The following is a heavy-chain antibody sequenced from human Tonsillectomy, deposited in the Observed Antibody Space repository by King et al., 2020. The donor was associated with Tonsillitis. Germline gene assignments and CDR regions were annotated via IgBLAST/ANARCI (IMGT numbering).Heavy chain of an antibody. D-gene: IGHD1-26*01. CDR3: TTDGGKWALLGGGGVGS. J-gene: IGHJ5*02. V-gene: IGHV3-15*07. CDR2: IKSKTDGGTT. Sequence: VQLVESGGGLVKPGGSLRLSCAASGFTFSNAWMNWVHQAPGKGLEWVGRIKSKTDGGTTDYAAPVKGRFTISRDDSKNTLYLQMNSRKTEDTAVYYCTTDGGKWALLGGGGVGSWGQGTLVTVSS. CDR1: GFTFSNAW.